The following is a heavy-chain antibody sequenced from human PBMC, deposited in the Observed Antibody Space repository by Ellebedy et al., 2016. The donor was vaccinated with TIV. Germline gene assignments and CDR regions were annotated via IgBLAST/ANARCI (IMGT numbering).Heavy chain of an antibody. V-gene: IGHV4-30-4*08. J-gene: IGHJ3*02. CDR1: GGSTSRGHYY. CDR3: ARDGNIAVAGEDAFDI. Sequence: SETLSLXXTVSGGSTSRGHYYWGCFRQPPGKRLEWIGYIYYSGSTYYNPSLKSRVTISVDTSKNQFSLKLSSVTAADTAVYYCARDGNIAVAGEDAFDIWGQGTMVTVSS. D-gene: IGHD6-19*01. CDR2: IYYSGST.